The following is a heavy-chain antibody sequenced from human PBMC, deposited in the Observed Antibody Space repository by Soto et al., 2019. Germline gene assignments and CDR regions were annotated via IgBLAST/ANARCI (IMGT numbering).Heavy chain of an antibody. Sequence: PSETLSLTCTVSGGSITDYYLNWIRQPPGKGLEWIGAMYYTGNPSYNSSLKSRLTISIDTSKNQISLKLSSVTAADTAVYYCARGYCTTNSCHNWFDPWGQGTLVTGSS. CDR3: ARGYCTTNSCHNWFDP. V-gene: IGHV4-59*01. CDR2: MYYTGNP. D-gene: IGHD2-8*01. CDR1: GGSITDYY. J-gene: IGHJ5*02.